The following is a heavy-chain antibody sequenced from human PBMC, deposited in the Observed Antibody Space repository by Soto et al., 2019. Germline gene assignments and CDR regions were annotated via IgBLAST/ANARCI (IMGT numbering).Heavy chain of an antibody. D-gene: IGHD3-10*01. Sequence: QVQLVQSGAEGKKPGASVKVSCKASGYTFTSYGISWVRQAPGQGLEWMGWISAYNGNTNYAQKLQGKVTMTADTSTSTAYRELRSLRSNDTAVDYCARYSAKANRRWFGELDGWGQGTLVRDSS. CDR1: GYTFTSYG. CDR2: ISAYNGNT. CDR3: ARYSAKANRRWFGELDG. J-gene: IGHJ4*02. V-gene: IGHV1-18*01.